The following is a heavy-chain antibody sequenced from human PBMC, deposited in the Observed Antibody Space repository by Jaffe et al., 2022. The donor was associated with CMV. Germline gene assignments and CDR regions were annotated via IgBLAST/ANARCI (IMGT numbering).Heavy chain of an antibody. V-gene: IGHV3-23*01. D-gene: IGHD2-15*01. CDR2: ISGSGGST. J-gene: IGHJ5*02. CDR3: AKRLWARVVVVAATKGP. CDR1: GFTFSSYA. Sequence: EVQLLESGGGLVQPGGSLRLSCAASGFTFSSYAMSWVRQAPGKGLEWVSAISGSGGSTYYADSVKGRFTISRDNSKNTLYLQMNSLRAEDTAVYYCAKRLWARVVVVAATKGPWGQGTLVTVSS.